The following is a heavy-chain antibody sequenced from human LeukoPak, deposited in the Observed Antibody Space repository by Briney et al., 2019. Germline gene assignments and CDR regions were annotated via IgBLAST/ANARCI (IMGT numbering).Heavy chain of an antibody. D-gene: IGHD3-22*01. CDR1: GYTFTGYY. CDR2: INPNSGGT. J-gene: IGHJ3*02. Sequence: GASVKVSCKASGYTFTGYYMHWVRQAPGQGLEWMGWINPNSGGTNYAQKFQGRVTMTRDTSISTAYMELSRLRSDDTAVYCCASGYYDSSGLDAFDIWGQGTMVTVSS. V-gene: IGHV1-2*02. CDR3: ASGYYDSSGLDAFDI.